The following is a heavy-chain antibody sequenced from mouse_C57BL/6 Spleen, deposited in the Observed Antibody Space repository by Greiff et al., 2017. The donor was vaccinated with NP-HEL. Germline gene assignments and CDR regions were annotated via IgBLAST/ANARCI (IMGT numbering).Heavy chain of an antibody. V-gene: IGHV1-47*01. Sequence: VKLQESGAELVKPGASVKMSCKASGYTFTTYPIEWMKQNHGKSLEWIGNFHPYNDDTKYNEKFKGKATLTVEKSSSTVYLELSRLTSDDSAVYYCARRNYYGSIFDYWGQGTTLTVSS. CDR1: GYTFTTYP. D-gene: IGHD1-1*01. J-gene: IGHJ2*01. CDR2: FHPYNDDT. CDR3: ARRNYYGSIFDY.